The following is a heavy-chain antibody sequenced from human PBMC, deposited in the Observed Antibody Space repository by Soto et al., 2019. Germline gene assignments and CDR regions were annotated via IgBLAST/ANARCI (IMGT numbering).Heavy chain of an antibody. J-gene: IGHJ6*02. CDR1: GFTFSSYA. Sequence: GSLRLSCAASGFTFSSYAMSWVRQAPGKGLEWVSAISGSGGSTYYADSVKGRFTISRDNSKNTLYLQMNSLRAEDTAVYYCAKSLAYCGGDCYADGMDVWGQGTTVTVSS. CDR2: ISGSGGST. CDR3: AKSLAYCGGDCYADGMDV. D-gene: IGHD2-21*02. V-gene: IGHV3-23*01.